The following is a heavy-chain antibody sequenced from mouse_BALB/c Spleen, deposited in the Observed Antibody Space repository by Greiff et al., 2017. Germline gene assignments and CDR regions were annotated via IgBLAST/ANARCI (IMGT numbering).Heavy chain of an antibody. V-gene: IGHV10S3*01. CDR2: IRSKSNNYAT. Sequence: EAGGGLVQPKGSLKLSCAASGFTFNTNAMNWVRQAPGKGLEWVARIRSKSNNYATYYADSVKDRFTISRDDSQSMLYLQMNNLKTEDTAMYYCVREGYHYAMDYWGQGTSVTVSS. CDR1: GFTFNTNA. J-gene: IGHJ4*01. CDR3: VREGYHYAMDY.